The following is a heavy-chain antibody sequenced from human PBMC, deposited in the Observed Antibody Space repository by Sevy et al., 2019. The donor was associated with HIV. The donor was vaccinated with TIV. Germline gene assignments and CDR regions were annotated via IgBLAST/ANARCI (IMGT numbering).Heavy chain of an antibody. CDR3: AKDTRTYSGSYYLDC. J-gene: IGHJ4*02. CDR1: GFSFEDYA. Sequence: GGSLRLSCAASGFSFEDYAMHWVRQVPGKGLEWVSSISWNSNTIDYADSVKGRFTISRDNAKNSLYLQMNSLRNGDTALYYCAKDTRTYSGSYYLDCWGQGTLVTVSS. V-gene: IGHV3-9*01. D-gene: IGHD1-26*01. CDR2: ISWNSNTI.